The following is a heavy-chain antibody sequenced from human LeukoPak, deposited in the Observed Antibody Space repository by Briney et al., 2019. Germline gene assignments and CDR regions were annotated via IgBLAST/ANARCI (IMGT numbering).Heavy chain of an antibody. J-gene: IGHJ5*02. CDR2: MNPNSGNT. CDR1: GYTFTNYD. D-gene: IGHD2-2*01. Sequence: APVKVSCKASGYTFTNYDINWVRQATGQGLEWMGWMNPNSGNTGYAQKFQGRVTMTRNTSISTAYMELSSLRSEDTAVYYCARGPYCSSFSCPYWFDPWGQGTPVTVSS. V-gene: IGHV1-8*01. CDR3: ARGPYCSSFSCPYWFDP.